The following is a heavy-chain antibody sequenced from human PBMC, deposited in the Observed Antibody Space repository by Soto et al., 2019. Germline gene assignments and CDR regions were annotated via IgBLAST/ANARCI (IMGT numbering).Heavy chain of an antibody. V-gene: IGHV3-74*01. CDR3: AREVSHGYVLRGMDV. CDR2: INSDGSSI. CDR1: KFTITSYW. Sequence: EVQLVESGGGLVQPGGSVRLSCAASKFTITSYWMHWVRQAPGKGLVWVSRINSDGSSISYADAVKGRFTTSRDNAKNTLYLQMNSLRVEDTAVYYCAREVSHGYVLRGMDVWGQGTTVTVFS. D-gene: IGHD5-18*01. J-gene: IGHJ6*02.